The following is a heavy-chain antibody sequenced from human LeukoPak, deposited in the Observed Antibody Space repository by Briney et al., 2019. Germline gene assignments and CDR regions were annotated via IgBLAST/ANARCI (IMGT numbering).Heavy chain of an antibody. V-gene: IGHV3-7*01. Sequence: GGSLRLSCVASGFTFSGYWMSWVRQAPGKGPEWVANINEDESIRHYVDSVKGRFTISRDNAKNSVFLQMNSLRDEDTALYYCATSDDSSGSDWGQGTLVTVSS. CDR2: INEDESIR. J-gene: IGHJ4*02. CDR3: ATSDDSSGSD. CDR1: GFTFSGYW. D-gene: IGHD3-22*01.